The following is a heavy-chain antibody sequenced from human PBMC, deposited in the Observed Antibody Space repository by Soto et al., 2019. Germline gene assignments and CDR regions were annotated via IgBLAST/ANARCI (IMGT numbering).Heavy chain of an antibody. V-gene: IGHV1-69*13. CDR2: IIPIFGTA. CDR3: ARRLAYCGGDCHTTYPYGMQS. CDR1: GCTFSSYA. D-gene: IGHD2-21*02. J-gene: IGHJ6*04. Sequence: SVKVSCKACGCTFSSYAISWVRQAPGQGREWMGGIIPIFGTANYAQKFQGRVTITADEPTSTAYMELSSLRSEETAVYYCARRLAYCGGDCHTTYPYGMQSWGEGATVIGSS.